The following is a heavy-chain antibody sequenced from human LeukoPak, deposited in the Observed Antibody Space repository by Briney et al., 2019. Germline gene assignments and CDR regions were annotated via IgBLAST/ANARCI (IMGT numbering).Heavy chain of an antibody. Sequence: ASVKVSSKASGYTFTRYYMHTVRQAPGQGLEWMGWINPNSGGTNYAQKFQGRVTMTRDTSISTAYMELSRLICDDTAVNYCAGFGELYLDFDYWGQGTLVTVSS. D-gene: IGHD3-10*01. V-gene: IGHV1-2*02. CDR1: GYTFTRYY. J-gene: IGHJ4*02. CDR3: AGFGELYLDFDY. CDR2: INPNSGGT.